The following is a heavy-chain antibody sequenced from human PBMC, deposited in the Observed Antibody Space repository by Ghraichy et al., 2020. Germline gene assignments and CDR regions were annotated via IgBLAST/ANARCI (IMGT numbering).Heavy chain of an antibody. Sequence: GGSLRLSCAASGFTFSSYGMYWVRQAPGKGLEWVAVISYDGSNKYYADSVKGRFTISRDNSKNTLYLQMNSLRAEDTAVYYCAKDTYDSSGKLDYWGQGTLVTVSS. D-gene: IGHD3-22*01. V-gene: IGHV3-30*18. CDR1: GFTFSSYG. CDR2: ISYDGSNK. CDR3: AKDTYDSSGKLDY. J-gene: IGHJ4*02.